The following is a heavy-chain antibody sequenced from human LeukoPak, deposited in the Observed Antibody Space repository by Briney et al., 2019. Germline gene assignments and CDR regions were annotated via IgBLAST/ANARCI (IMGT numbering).Heavy chain of an antibody. V-gene: IGHV3-53*01. CDR2: IYSGGTT. CDR3: ARTYGSGSLDY. D-gene: IGHD2-15*01. CDR1: GFTVSGNY. Sequence: GGSLRLSCAVSGFTVSGNYMSWVRQAPGKGLEWVSLIYSGGTTYYADSVKGRFTISRDNSKNTLYLQMNSLRAEDTAVYYCARTYGSGSLDYGGQGTLVTVSS. J-gene: IGHJ4*02.